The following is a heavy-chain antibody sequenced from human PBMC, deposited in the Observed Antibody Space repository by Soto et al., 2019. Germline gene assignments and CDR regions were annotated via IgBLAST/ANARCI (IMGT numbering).Heavy chain of an antibody. CDR2: IHYSGNT. V-gene: IGHV4-59*08. Sequence: PSETLSLTCDGSGGSINSYYWSWIRQSPEKGLEWIGYIHYSGNTVYNPSVKSRVTISADTSRNQFSLKLKSVTATDTAVYYCTGEIPGGFSFDYWGPGILVTVS. D-gene: IGHD3-10*01. CDR3: TGEIPGGFSFDY. CDR1: GGSINSYY. J-gene: IGHJ4*02.